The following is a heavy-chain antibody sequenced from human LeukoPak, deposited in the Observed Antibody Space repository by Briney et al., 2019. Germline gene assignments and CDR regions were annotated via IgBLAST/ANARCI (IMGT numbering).Heavy chain of an antibody. J-gene: IGHJ4*02. CDR3: ARGAAGNYYDSTFDY. CDR2: IYHSGST. Sequence: SQTLSLTCAVSGGSISSGGYSWSWIRQPPGKGLEWIGYIYHSGSTYYNPSLKSRVTISVDRSKNQFSLKLSSVTAADTAVYYCARGAAGNYYDSTFDYWGQGTLVTVSS. D-gene: IGHD3-22*01. CDR1: GGSISSGGYS. V-gene: IGHV4-30-2*01.